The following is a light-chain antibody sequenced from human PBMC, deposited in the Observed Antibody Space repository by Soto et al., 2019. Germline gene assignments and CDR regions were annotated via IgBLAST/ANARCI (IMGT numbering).Light chain of an antibody. CDR1: QSVLYSSNNKNY. CDR2: WAS. J-gene: IGKJ1*01. CDR3: QQYDSIPWT. V-gene: IGKV4-1*01. Sequence: DIVMTQSPDSLAVSLGERATINCKSSQSVLYSSNNKNYLAWYQQKPGQPPKLLIYWASTRESGVPDRFSGSGSGTDFPLTISSLQAEDVAVYYCQQYDSIPWTFGQGTRVEIK.